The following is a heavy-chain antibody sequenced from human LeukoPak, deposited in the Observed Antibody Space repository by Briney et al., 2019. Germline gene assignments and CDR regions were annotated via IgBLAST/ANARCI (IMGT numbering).Heavy chain of an antibody. CDR1: GFTFSSYS. CDR2: ISSSSSYI. J-gene: IGHJ4*02. D-gene: IGHD2-2*02. CDR3: AGGLGYCSSTSCYSDY. Sequence: GGSLRLSCAASGFTFSSYSMNWVRQAPGKGLEWVSSISSSSSYIYYPASVKGRFTISRDNAKNSLYLQMNSLRAEDTAVYYCAGGLGYCSSTSCYSDYWGQGTLVTVSS. V-gene: IGHV3-21*01.